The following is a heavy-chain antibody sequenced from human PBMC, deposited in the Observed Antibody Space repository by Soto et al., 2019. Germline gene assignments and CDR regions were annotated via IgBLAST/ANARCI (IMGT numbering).Heavy chain of an antibody. J-gene: IGHJ5*01. CDR3: AKEKGSGSYNRNNRDNWFDS. CDR2: INGSGGTT. D-gene: IGHD3-10*01. Sequence: GGSLRLSCAASGITFSSYAMTWVRQAPGKGLEWVSDINGSGGTTYYADSVKGRFTISRDNSKNTLYLEMNSLRVEDTAIYYCAKEKGSGSYNRNNRDNWFDSWGQGTLVTVSS. V-gene: IGHV3-23*01. CDR1: GITFSSYA.